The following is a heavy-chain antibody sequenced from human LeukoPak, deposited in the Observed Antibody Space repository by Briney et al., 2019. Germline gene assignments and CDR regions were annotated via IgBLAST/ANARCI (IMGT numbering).Heavy chain of an antibody. CDR3: ARTRIQGFLKEDAFDI. D-gene: IGHD5-18*01. V-gene: IGHV4-30-2*01. J-gene: IGHJ3*02. CDR1: GGSISSGGYS. Sequence: SETLSLTCAVSGGSISSGGYSWSWIRQPPGKGLEWIGYIYHSGSTYYNPSLKSRVTISVDRSKNQFSLKLSSVTAADTAVYYCARTRIQGFLKEDAFDIWGQGTMVTVSS. CDR2: IYHSGST.